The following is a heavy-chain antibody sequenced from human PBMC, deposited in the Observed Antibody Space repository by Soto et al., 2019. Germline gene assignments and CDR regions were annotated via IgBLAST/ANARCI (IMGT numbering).Heavy chain of an antibody. Sequence: GGSLRLSCAASGFTFSNYFMTWVRQPPGKGLEWVSAMDMNSSSSYIYYADSVKGRFTISRDNAKNSLYLQMNSLRAEDTAVYYCARDRDTAMVGVFYYWGQGTLVTVSS. CDR3: ARDRDTAMVGVFYY. D-gene: IGHD5-18*01. CDR1: GFTFSNYF. CDR2: MDMNSSSSYI. V-gene: IGHV3-21*01. J-gene: IGHJ4*02.